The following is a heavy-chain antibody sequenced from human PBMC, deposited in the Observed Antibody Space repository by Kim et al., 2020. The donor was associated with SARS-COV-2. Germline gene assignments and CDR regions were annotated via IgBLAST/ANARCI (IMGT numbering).Heavy chain of an antibody. V-gene: IGHV3-23*01. J-gene: IGHJ4*02. CDR2: ISGSGGST. CDR1: GFTFSSYS. CDR3: AKDPHYECSCGYAFDY. D-gene: IGHD3-3*01. Sequence: GGSLRLSCAASGFTFSSYSMSWVRQAPGKGLEWVSAISGSGGSTYYADSVKGRFTISRDNSKNTLYLQMNSLRAEDTAVYYCAKDPHYECSCGYAFDYWGQGTLVTVSS.